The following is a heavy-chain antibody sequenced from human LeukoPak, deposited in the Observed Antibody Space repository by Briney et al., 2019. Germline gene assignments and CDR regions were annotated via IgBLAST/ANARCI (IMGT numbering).Heavy chain of an antibody. J-gene: IGHJ4*01. CDR3: ARVLHKRNYDSGVYYGY. CDR2: ISSSSIYI. V-gene: IGHV3-21*04. CDR1: GFTFSSHS. Sequence: GGSLRLSCVASGFTFSSHSMNWVRQAPGKGLEWVSCISSSSIYIYYADSMKGRFTISRDNAKNSLYLQMNSLRAEDTAVYYCARVLHKRNYDSGVYYGYWGQGTLVTVSS. D-gene: IGHD3-22*01.